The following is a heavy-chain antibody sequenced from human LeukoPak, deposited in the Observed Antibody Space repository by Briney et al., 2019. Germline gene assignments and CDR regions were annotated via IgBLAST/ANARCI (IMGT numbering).Heavy chain of an antibody. CDR3: ARAFVEMATIGY. J-gene: IGHJ4*02. V-gene: IGHV3-30-3*01. D-gene: IGHD5-24*01. Sequence: GRSLRLSCAASGFTFSSYAMHWVRQAPGKGLEWVAVISYDGSNKYYADSVKGRFTISRDNSKNTLYLQMNSLRAEDTAVYYCARAFVEMATIGYWGQGTLVTVSS. CDR2: ISYDGSNK. CDR1: GFTFSSYA.